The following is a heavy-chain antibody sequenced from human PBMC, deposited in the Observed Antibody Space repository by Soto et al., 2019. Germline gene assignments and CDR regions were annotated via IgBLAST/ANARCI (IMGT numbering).Heavy chain of an antibody. J-gene: IGHJ1*01. CDR3: ARAGYFEDFQH. CDR1: GYTFTSFG. Sequence: QVQLVQSGAEVKKPGASVKVSCKASGYTFTSFGISWVRQAPGQGLEWMAWISGYNGNTNYAQKFQGRVAMTTDTSTNTAYMELRSLRSDDTAVYYCARAGYFEDFQHWGQGTLVTVSS. D-gene: IGHD5-18*01. CDR2: ISGYNGNT. V-gene: IGHV1-18*01.